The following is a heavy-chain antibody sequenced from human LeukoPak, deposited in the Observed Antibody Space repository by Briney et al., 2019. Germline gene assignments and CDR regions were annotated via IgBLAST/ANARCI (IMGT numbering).Heavy chain of an antibody. CDR3: AKLRQWQPQRYFFEY. CDR1: GFTFSSYA. D-gene: IGHD6-19*01. Sequence: PGGSLLISCAASGFTFSSYAMSWVRQAPGKGLEWVSTFSGISTTSYADAVKGRVTISRDNSKNTLYLQMDSLRAEDTAVYYCAKLRQWQPQRYFFEYWGQGVLVTVAS. V-gene: IGHV3-23*01. J-gene: IGHJ4*02. CDR2: FSGISTT.